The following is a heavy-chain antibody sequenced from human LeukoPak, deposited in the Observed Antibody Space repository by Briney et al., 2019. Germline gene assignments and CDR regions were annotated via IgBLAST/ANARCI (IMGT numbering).Heavy chain of an antibody. V-gene: IGHV3-21*01. Sequence: GGPLRLSCTASGFTFSSCSMNWVRQAPGKGLEWVSYISSSSSYIYYADSVKGRFTISRDNAKNSLYLQMNSLRAEDTAVYYCARDSVGGAGIVGYNFDYWGQGTLVTVSS. D-gene: IGHD1-26*01. CDR2: ISSSSSYI. CDR1: GFTFSSCS. CDR3: ARDSVGGAGIVGYNFDY. J-gene: IGHJ4*02.